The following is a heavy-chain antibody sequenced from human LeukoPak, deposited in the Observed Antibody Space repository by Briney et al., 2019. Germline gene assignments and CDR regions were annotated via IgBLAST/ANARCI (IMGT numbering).Heavy chain of an antibody. CDR1: GFTFSSYG. Sequence: GGSLRLSCAASGFTFSSYGMHWVRQAPGKGLEWVAFIRYDGSNKYYADSAKGRFTISRDNSKNTLYLQMNSLRAKDTAVYYCAKDRVGDGYNFDYWGQGTLVTVSS. CDR2: IRYDGSNK. D-gene: IGHD5-24*01. J-gene: IGHJ4*02. V-gene: IGHV3-30*02. CDR3: AKDRVGDGYNFDY.